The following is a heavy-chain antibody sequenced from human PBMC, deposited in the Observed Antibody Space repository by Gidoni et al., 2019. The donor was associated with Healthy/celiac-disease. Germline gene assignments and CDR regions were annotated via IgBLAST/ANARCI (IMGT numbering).Heavy chain of an antibody. Sequence: QITLKESGPTLVKPTQTLTLTCTFSGFSLSTSGVGVGWIRQPPGKALEWLALIYWDDDKRYSPSLKSRLTITKDTSKNQVVLTMTNMDPVDTATYYCAHSPFPGVLWFGESLRPRWFDPWGQGTLVTVSS. D-gene: IGHD3-10*01. CDR3: AHSPFPGVLWFGESLRPRWFDP. J-gene: IGHJ5*02. V-gene: IGHV2-5*02. CDR2: IYWDDDK. CDR1: GFSLSTSGVG.